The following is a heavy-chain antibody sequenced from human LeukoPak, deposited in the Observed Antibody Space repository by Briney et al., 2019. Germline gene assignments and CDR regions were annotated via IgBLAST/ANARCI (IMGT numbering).Heavy chain of an antibody. CDR1: GFTSNSDW. D-gene: IGHD1-26*01. V-gene: IGHV3-23*01. CDR3: AIDPRWDHPSDHLDY. J-gene: IGHJ4*02. Sequence: PGGSLRLSCAVSGFTSNSDWMHWVRQAPGKGLEWVSAISGSGNSTYYADSVKGRFTISRDNSKNTLYLQMDTVRAEDTAVYYCAIDPRWDHPSDHLDYWGQGSLVTVSS. CDR2: ISGSGNST.